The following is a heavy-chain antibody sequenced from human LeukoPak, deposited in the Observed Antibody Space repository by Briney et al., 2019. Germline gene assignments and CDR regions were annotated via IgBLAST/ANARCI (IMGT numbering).Heavy chain of an antibody. CDR3: AKAKWPEKNAFDI. D-gene: IGHD5-12*01. CDR1: GFTFDDYA. J-gene: IGHJ3*02. V-gene: IGHV3-9*01. CDR2: ISWNSGSI. Sequence: GGSLRLSCAASGFTFDDYAMHWVRQAPGKGLEWASGISWNSGSIGYADSVKGRFTISRDNAKNSLYLQMNSLRAEDTALYYCAKAKWPEKNAFDIRGQGTMVTVSS.